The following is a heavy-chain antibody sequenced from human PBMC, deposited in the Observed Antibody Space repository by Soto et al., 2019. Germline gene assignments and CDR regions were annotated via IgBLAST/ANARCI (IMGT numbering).Heavy chain of an antibody. V-gene: IGHV3-11*01. CDR3: ARDLGYYDSSGYFDY. CDR1: GFTFSDYY. CDR2: ISSSDSII. D-gene: IGHD3-22*01. J-gene: IGHJ4*02. Sequence: LRLSCAASGFTFSDYYMSRIRQAPGKGLEWVSYISSSDSIIYYADSVKGRFTISRDNAKNSLYLQMNSLRAEDTAVYYCARDLGYYDSSGYFDYWGQGTLVTVSS.